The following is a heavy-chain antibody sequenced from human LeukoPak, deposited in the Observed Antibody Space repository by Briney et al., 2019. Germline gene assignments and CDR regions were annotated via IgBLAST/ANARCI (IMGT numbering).Heavy chain of an antibody. CDR3: ARGGGLDV. D-gene: IGHD3-16*01. J-gene: IGHJ6*02. CDR1: GFTFSSYW. CDR2: INHNGNVN. V-gene: IGHV3-7*03. Sequence: GGSLRLSCAASGFTFSSYWMNWDRQAPGKGLEWVASINHNGNVNYYVDSVKGRFTISRDNAKNSLYLQMSNLRAEDTAVYFCARGGGLDVWGQGATVTVSS.